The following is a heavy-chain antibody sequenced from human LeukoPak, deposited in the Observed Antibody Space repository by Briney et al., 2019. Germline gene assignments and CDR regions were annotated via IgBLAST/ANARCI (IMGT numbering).Heavy chain of an antibody. CDR2: IHPKTGVT. CDR1: GYSFTDHY. D-gene: IGHD6-19*01. CDR3: ARVVVDSSGWYHFDY. Sequence: ASVKVSCKASGYSFTDHYLHWLRQAPGQGLEWMAWIHPKTGVTNYAERFQGRLSLTRDTSTSTVYMELSSLRSEDTATYYCARVVVDSSGWYHFDYWGQGTLVTVSS. J-gene: IGHJ4*02. V-gene: IGHV1-2*02.